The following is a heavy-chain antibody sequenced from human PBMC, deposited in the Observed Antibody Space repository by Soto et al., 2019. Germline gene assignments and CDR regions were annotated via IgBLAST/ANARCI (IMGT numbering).Heavy chain of an antibody. Sequence: PGGSMRLCCAASGFIFRDFGMSLVRQAPGKGLEWVAVTSFDGSHEYYAASAKGRFTISRDNSKNMLLLQMDNVRAEDTAVYYCAKSPSKARDYEVLAGYSGYFDSWGLGTLVTVSS. J-gene: IGHJ4*02. V-gene: IGHV3-30*18. D-gene: IGHD3-9*01. CDR2: TSFDGSHE. CDR3: AKSPSKARDYEVLAGYSGYFDS. CDR1: GFIFRDFG.